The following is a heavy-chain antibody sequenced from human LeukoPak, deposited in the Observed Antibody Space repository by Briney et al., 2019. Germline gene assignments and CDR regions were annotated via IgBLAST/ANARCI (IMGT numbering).Heavy chain of an antibody. J-gene: IGHJ4*02. CDR3: ARDGPTYYYDSSGYKTDY. CDR2: ISYDGSNK. Sequence: GGSLRLSCAASGFTFSSYAMHWVRQAPGKGLEWVAVISYDGSNKYYADSVKGRFTISRDNAKNSLYLQMNSLRAEDTAVYYCARDGPTYYYDSSGYKTDYWGQGTLVTVSS. V-gene: IGHV3-30-3*01. D-gene: IGHD3-22*01. CDR1: GFTFSSYA.